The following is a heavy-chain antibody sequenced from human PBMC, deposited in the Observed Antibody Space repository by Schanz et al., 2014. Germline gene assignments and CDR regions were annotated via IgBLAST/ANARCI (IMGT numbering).Heavy chain of an antibody. CDR1: GFTLSNSD. CDR2: IGYLGDT. Sequence: EVQLVESGGGLVQPGGSLRLSCGGSGFTLSNSDMHWVRQGTGKGLEWVSTIGYLGDTYYPDSVKGRFTVSRDSGQNSLYLQMNSLRARDTAVYYCARGTDWNLHYWGQGALVTVSS. D-gene: IGHD1-1*01. CDR3: ARGTDWNLHY. J-gene: IGHJ4*02. V-gene: IGHV3-13*01.